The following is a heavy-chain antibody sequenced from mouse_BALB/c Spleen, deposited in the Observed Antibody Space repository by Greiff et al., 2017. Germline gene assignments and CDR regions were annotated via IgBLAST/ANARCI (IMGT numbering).Heavy chain of an antibody. CDR3: ARGYRYDGAMDY. J-gene: IGHJ4*01. Sequence: EVKLQESGPGLVKPSQSLSLTCSVTGYSITSGYYWNWIRQFPGNKLEWMGYISYDGSNNYNPSLKNRISITRDTSKNQFFLKLNSVTTEDTATYYCARGYRYDGAMDYWGQGTSVTVSS. V-gene: IGHV3-6*02. CDR1: GYSITSGYY. CDR2: ISYDGSN. D-gene: IGHD2-14*01.